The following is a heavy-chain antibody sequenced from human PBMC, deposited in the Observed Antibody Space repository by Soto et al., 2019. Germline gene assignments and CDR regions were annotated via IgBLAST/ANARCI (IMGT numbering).Heavy chain of an antibody. D-gene: IGHD3-16*01. CDR1: GFIFSNYA. Sequence: QVQLVESGGGVVQPGRSLRLSCTASGFIFSNYAIHWVRQAPGKGLEWVAVISYDGSHQYYADSVKGRFTISRDNSKNTVYLLMSSLRAEDTAVYYCARDSRANFHNYDFFDYWGQGTLCTVSS. V-gene: IGHV3-30-3*01. CDR2: ISYDGSHQ. J-gene: IGHJ4*02. CDR3: ARDSRANFHNYDFFDY.